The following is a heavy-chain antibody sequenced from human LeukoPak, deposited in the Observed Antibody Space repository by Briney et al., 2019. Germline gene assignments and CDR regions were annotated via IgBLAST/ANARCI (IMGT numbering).Heavy chain of an antibody. D-gene: IGHD5-18*01. CDR3: AKDPPTVMANAFHI. CDR2: ISGSGGTT. V-gene: IGHV3-23*01. CDR1: GFTFSSYG. J-gene: IGHJ3*02. Sequence: GGSLRLSCAASGFTFSSYGMCWVRQAPGKGLEWVSSISGSGGTTYYADSVKGRFTISRDNSKNTLYLQMNSLRADDTAVYSCAKDPPTVMANAFHIWGQGTMVTVS.